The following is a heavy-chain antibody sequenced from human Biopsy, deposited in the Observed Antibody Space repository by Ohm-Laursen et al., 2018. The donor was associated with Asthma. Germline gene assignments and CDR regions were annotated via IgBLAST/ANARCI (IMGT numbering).Heavy chain of an antibody. Sequence: SVKVSCKSLGGTFNTYVIGWVRQAPGQGLEWMGGINSVFGTTTYPQKFQDRVTVTADDSTSTVYMELSSLRSEDTAVYYCARKAGSCISRTCYSLDFWGQGTLATVSS. V-gene: IGHV1-69*13. J-gene: IGHJ4*02. CDR1: GGTFNTYV. CDR3: ARKAGSCISRTCYSLDF. D-gene: IGHD2-2*01. CDR2: INSVFGTT.